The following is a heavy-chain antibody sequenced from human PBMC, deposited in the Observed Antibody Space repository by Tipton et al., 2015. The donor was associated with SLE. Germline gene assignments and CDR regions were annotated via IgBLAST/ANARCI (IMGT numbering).Heavy chain of an antibody. CDR2: ICCGGST. CDR1: GDSISSDTYF. D-gene: IGHD2-2*01. V-gene: IGHV4-61*02. J-gene: IGHJ4*02. CDR3: VVCSPSSCSYFDY. Sequence: TLSLTCAVSGDSISSDTYFWTWIRQPAGKGLEWIGRICCGGSTKYNPSLDSRVSLSVDASKDQFSLKLSSVTAADTAVYYCVVCSPSSCSYFDYWGQGRLVTVSS.